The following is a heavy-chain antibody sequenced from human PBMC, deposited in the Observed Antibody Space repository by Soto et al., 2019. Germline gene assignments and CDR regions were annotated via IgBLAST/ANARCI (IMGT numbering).Heavy chain of an antibody. CDR2: IFHSGST. V-gene: IGHV4-30-4*01. Sequence: SSETLSLTCTVSGGSINSGDYYWTWVRRPPGKGLEWIGNIFHSGSTYYTPSLQSRVTISLDTSKNHFSLKLSSVTPADTAVYYCARDRYYGSGTYYNFYSGMDVWGQGTTVTVSS. J-gene: IGHJ6*02. CDR1: GGSINSGDYY. D-gene: IGHD3-10*01. CDR3: ARDRYYGSGTYYNFYSGMDV.